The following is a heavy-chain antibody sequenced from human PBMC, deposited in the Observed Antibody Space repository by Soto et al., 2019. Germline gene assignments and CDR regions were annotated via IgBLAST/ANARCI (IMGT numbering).Heavy chain of an antibody. V-gene: IGHV3-30*18. CDR1: GFTFSSYG. CDR3: AKDRSELELLPTDY. Sequence: QVQLVESGGGVVQPGRSLRLSCAASGFTFSSYGMHWVRQAPGKGLEWVAVISYDGSNKYYADSVKGRFTISRDNSKNTLYLQMNSLRAEDTAVYYCAKDRSELELLPTDYWGQGTLVTVSS. D-gene: IGHD1-7*01. J-gene: IGHJ4*02. CDR2: ISYDGSNK.